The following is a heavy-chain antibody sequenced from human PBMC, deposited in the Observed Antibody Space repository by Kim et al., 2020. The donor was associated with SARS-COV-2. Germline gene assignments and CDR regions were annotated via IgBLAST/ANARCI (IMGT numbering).Heavy chain of an antibody. Sequence: GGSLRLSCAASGFTFSSYAMSWVRQAPGKGLEWVSAISGSGGSTYYADSVKGRFTISRDNSKNTLYLQMNSLRAEDTAVYYCAKDPAASSGWYATDYWGQGTLVTVSS. J-gene: IGHJ4*02. D-gene: IGHD6-19*01. CDR2: ISGSGGST. CDR1: GFTFSSYA. V-gene: IGHV3-23*01. CDR3: AKDPAASSGWYATDY.